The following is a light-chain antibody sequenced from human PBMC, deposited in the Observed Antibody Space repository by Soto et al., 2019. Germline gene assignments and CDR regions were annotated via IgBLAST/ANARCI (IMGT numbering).Light chain of an antibody. CDR3: QQYNNYWT. V-gene: IGKV1-5*01. Sequence: DIQMTQPPSTLSASVGDRVTITCRASQSISSWLAWYQQKPGKAPKLLIYDASSLESGVPSRFSGSGSATEFTLTISSLQPDDFATYYCQQYNNYWTFGQGTKVDI. CDR1: QSISSW. CDR2: DAS. J-gene: IGKJ1*01.